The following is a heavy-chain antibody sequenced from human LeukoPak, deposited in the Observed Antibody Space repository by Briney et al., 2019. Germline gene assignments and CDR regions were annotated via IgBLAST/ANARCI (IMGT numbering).Heavy chain of an antibody. CDR2: ISAYNGNT. V-gene: IGHV1-18*01. D-gene: IGHD2-2*01. CDR3: ARDLAGQLRRPQGFDP. Sequence: ASVKVSCKASGYTFTSYGISWVRQAPGQGLEWMGWISAYNGNTNYAQKLQGRVTMTTDTSTSTAYMELRSLRSDDTAVYYCARDLAGQLRRPQGFDPWGQGTLVTVSS. CDR1: GYTFTSYG. J-gene: IGHJ5*02.